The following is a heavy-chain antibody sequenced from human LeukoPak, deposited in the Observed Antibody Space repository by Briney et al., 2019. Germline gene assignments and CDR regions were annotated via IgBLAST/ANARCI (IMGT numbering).Heavy chain of an antibody. Sequence: ASVKVSCKASGYTFTGYYMYWVRQATGQGLEWMGWINPNSGGTNYAQKFQGRVTMTRNTSISTAYMELSRLRSDDTAFYYCARSAPTLTYDILTGYLGYWGQGTLVTVSS. J-gene: IGHJ4*02. CDR2: INPNSGGT. CDR3: ARSAPTLTYDILTGYLGY. CDR1: GYTFTGYY. V-gene: IGHV1-2*02. D-gene: IGHD3-9*01.